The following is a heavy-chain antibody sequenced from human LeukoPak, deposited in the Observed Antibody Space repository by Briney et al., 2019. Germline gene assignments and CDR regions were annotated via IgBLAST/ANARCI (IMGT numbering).Heavy chain of an antibody. J-gene: IGHJ4*02. D-gene: IGHD3-9*01. CDR2: IYYSGST. CDR3: ASRNDILTGYVFDF. V-gene: IGHV4-39*01. CDR1: GGSVSSSIYY. Sequence: SETQSPTCTVSGGSVSSSIYYWGWIRQPPGKGLEWIGSIYYSGSTSYNPSLKSRVTISVDTSKNQFSLKLTSVTAADTAVYYCASRNDILTGYVFDFWGQGTLVTVSS.